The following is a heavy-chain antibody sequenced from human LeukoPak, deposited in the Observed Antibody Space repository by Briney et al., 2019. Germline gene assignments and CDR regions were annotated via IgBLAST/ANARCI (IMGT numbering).Heavy chain of an antibody. D-gene: IGHD1-26*01. Sequence: GESLKISCKGSGYSFTSYWIGWVRQMPGKGLEYMGIIYPGDSDSRYSPSFQGQVTFSADKSISTAYLQWSSLKASDTAIYYCARPLVGGTAAFDIWGQGTVVTVSS. J-gene: IGHJ3*02. CDR2: IYPGDSDS. CDR3: ARPLVGGTAAFDI. V-gene: IGHV5-51*01. CDR1: GYSFTSYW.